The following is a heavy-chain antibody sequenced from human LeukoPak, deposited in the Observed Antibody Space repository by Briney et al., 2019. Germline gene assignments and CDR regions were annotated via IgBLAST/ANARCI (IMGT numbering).Heavy chain of an antibody. V-gene: IGHV3-23*01. CDR3: AKGGRRHYGDYVAF. CDR1: GFAVNSYA. D-gene: IGHD4-17*01. J-gene: IGHJ4*02. CDR2: ISASGDNT. Sequence: GGSLRLSCDASGFAVNSYAMNWVRQAPGKGLEWVSVISASGDNTYYADSVKGRFTISRDDSKNTVYLQMNSLRADDTAVYHCAKGGRRHYGDYVAFWGQGTLVTVSS.